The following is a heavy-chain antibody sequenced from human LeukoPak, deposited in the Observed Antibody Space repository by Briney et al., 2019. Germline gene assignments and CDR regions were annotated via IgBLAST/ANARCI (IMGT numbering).Heavy chain of an antibody. J-gene: IGHJ4*02. CDR1: GYTFTSYY. Sequence: ASVKVYCKASGYTFTSYYMHWVRQAPGQGLEWMGIINPTGGSTSYAQKFQGRVTLTRDTSTSTVFMELSSLRSEDTAVYFCARDATRTGDIVVVVAARGGFFDYWGQGTLVTVSS. V-gene: IGHV1-46*01. D-gene: IGHD2-15*01. CDR2: INPTGGST. CDR3: ARDATRTGDIVVVVAARGGFFDY.